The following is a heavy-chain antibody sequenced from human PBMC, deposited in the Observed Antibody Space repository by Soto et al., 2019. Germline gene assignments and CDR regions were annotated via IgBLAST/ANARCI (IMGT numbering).Heavy chain of an antibody. V-gene: IGHV1-69*01. J-gene: IGHJ6*02. D-gene: IGHD3-10*01. Sequence: QVHLVQSGAEVKKPGSSVKVSCKTSGGSFNNYAVSCVRQAPGQGLEWMGGIIPNFDTPNYAQKFQDRVTIIADESTSTVYMELRSLRSNDTAVYYCAVAMVREILIFESSGMHVWGQGTTVIVSS. CDR2: IIPNFDTP. CDR1: GGSFNNYA. CDR3: AVAMVREILIFESSGMHV.